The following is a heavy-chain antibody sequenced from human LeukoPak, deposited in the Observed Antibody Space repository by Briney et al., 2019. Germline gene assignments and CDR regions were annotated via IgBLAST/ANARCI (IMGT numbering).Heavy chain of an antibody. CDR3: ARQLAAAGTGRRNYYYYGMDV. V-gene: IGHV5-51*01. CDR1: GYSFTSYW. J-gene: IGHJ6*02. D-gene: IGHD6-13*01. CDR2: IYPGDSGT. Sequence: GESLKISCKGSGYSFTSYWIGWVRQMPGKGLEWMGIIYPGDSGTRYSPSFQGQVTISADKSISTAYLQRSSLKASDTAMYYCARQLAAAGTGRRNYYYYGMDVWGQGTTVTVSS.